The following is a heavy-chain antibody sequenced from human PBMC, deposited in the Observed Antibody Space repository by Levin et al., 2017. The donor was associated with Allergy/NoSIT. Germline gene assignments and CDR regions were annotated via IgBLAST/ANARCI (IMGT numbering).Heavy chain of an antibody. J-gene: IGHJ4*02. Sequence: SCAASGFTFSRYGMYWVRQAPGKGLEWLAVISYDGSNKYYADSVKGQFTISRDNSMNTLYLQMNTLRAEDTAVYYCAKDRAPYGDYYFDYWGQGTLVTVSS. CDR1: GFTFSRYG. V-gene: IGHV3-30*18. CDR3: AKDRAPYGDYYFDY. CDR2: ISYDGSNK. D-gene: IGHD4-17*01.